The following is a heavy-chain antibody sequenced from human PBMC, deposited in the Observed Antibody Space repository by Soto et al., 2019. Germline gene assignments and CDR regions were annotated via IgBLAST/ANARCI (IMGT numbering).Heavy chain of an antibody. CDR3: AKDSGRVVVVAATPFDY. D-gene: IGHD2-15*01. V-gene: IGHV3-23*01. J-gene: IGHJ4*02. CDR2: ISGSGGST. CDR1: GFTFSSYA. Sequence: EVPLLESGGGLVQPGGSLRLSCAASGFTFSSYAMSWVRQAPGKGLEWVSAISGSGGSTYYADSVKGRFTISRDNSKNTLYLQMNSLRAEDTAVYYCAKDSGRVVVVAATPFDYWGQGTLVTVSS.